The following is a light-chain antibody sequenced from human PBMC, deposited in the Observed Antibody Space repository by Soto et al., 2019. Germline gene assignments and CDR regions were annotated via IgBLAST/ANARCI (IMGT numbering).Light chain of an antibody. CDR3: QQYNDWPIT. Sequence: EIVMTQSPATLSVSPGETATLSCRASQSVSSNFAWYQQIPGQGPRLLIYSASTRATGIPARFSASGSGTEFTLTISSLQSEDFAVYYCQQYNDWPITFGQGTRLEIK. J-gene: IGKJ5*01. V-gene: IGKV3-15*01. CDR1: QSVSSN. CDR2: SAS.